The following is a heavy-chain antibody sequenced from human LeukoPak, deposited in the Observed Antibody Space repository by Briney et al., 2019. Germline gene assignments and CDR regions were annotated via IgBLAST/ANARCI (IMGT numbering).Heavy chain of an antibody. CDR3: ARDQQITVAGTVHYYGMDV. CDR1: GGSITSGGNY. Sequence: SETLSLTCTVSGGSITSGGNYWSWIRPHPGKGLEWIGNIHYSGSTYYNPPLKSRVTISVDTSKNQFSLKLSSVTAADTAVYYCARDQQITVAGTVHYYGMDVWGQGTTVTVSS. J-gene: IGHJ6*02. D-gene: IGHD6-19*01. V-gene: IGHV4-31*03. CDR2: IHYSGST.